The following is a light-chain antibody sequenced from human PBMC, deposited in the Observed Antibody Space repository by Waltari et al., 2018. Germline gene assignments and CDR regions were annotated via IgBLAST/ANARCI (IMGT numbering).Light chain of an antibody. V-gene: IGKV3-20*01. J-gene: IGKJ1*01. CDR3: QQYGSLPWT. CDR1: ESVSVDY. Sequence: IVLTQSPGTLSLSPGGRATLPCRASESVSVDYLAWYQQKPGQAPRLLIYDASTRATGVPDRFSGSGSGTDFTLTISRLEPEDFAVYYCQQYGSLPWTFGQGTKVEIK. CDR2: DAS.